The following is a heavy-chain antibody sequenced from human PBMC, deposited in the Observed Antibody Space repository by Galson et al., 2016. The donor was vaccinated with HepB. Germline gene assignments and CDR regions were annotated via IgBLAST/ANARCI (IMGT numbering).Heavy chain of an antibody. J-gene: IGHJ5*02. V-gene: IGHV4-39*01. D-gene: IGHD3-10*01. CDR2: VYYSGRT. Sequence: SETLSLTCIVSRGSIRSSSYYWAWIRQPPGKGLEWIGSVYYSGRTYYNTSLRSRVTMFADSLRNQFSLKLSSVTAADTAVYYCARSGVLDIAPLNWFDPWGQGAPVTVSS. CDR3: ARSGVLDIAPLNWFDP. CDR1: RGSIRSSSYY.